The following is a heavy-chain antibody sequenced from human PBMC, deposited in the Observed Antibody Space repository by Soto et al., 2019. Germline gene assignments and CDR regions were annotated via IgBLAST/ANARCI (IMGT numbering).Heavy chain of an antibody. D-gene: IGHD1-26*01. Sequence: QVQLVQSGAEVKKPGASVKVSCKASGYTFTSYDINWVRQATGQGLEWMGWMNPNSGNTGYAQKFQGRGTMPRNTSISTAYMELSSLRAEDTAVYYCARETSGSYRLDYWGQGTLVTVSS. V-gene: IGHV1-8*01. CDR3: ARETSGSYRLDY. CDR2: MNPNSGNT. J-gene: IGHJ4*02. CDR1: GYTFTSYD.